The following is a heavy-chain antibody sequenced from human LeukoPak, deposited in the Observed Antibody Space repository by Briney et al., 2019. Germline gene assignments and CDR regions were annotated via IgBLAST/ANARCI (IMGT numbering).Heavy chain of an antibody. V-gene: IGHV3-20*04. J-gene: IGHJ4*02. CDR2: INWNGGST. CDR1: GFTFDDYG. CDR3: ARESVAVDS. D-gene: IGHD6-19*01. Sequence: GGSLRLSCVASGFTFDDYGMSWVRQAPGKGLEWVSGINWNGGSTGYADSVKGRFTISRDNTKNTLYLQMNSLRADDTAVYYCARESVAVDSWGQGTLVTVSS.